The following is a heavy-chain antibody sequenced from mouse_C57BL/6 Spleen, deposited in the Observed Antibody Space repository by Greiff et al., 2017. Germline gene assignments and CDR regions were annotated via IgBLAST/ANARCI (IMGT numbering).Heavy chain of an antibody. D-gene: IGHD3-2*02. Sequence: VQLQQPGAELVMPGASVKLSCKASGYTFTSYWMHWVKQRPGQGLEWIGELDPSDSYTNYNQKFKGKSTLTVDKSSSTAYMQRSSLTSEDSAVYCCARWGSSGYGAYWGQGTLVTVSA. J-gene: IGHJ3*01. V-gene: IGHV1-69*01. CDR1: GYTFTSYW. CDR3: ARWGSSGYGAY. CDR2: LDPSDSYT.